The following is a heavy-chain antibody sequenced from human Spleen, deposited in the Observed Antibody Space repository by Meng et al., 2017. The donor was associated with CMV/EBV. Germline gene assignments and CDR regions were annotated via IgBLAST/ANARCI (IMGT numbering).Heavy chain of an antibody. CDR3: VKDSWAGQHLYYYYGMDV. CDR2: ISWDGGST. Sequence: GESLKISCAGSGFTFNDYTLHWVRQAPGRGLEWVSLISWDGGSTYYADSVKGRFTISRDNNKNSLYLQMNSLSTGDSALYYCVKDSWAGQHLYYYYGMDVWGQGTTVTVSS. J-gene: IGHJ6*02. V-gene: IGHV3-43*01. CDR1: GFTFNDYT. D-gene: IGHD3-16*01.